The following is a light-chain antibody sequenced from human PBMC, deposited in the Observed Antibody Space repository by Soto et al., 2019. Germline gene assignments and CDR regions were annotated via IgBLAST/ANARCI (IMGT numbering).Light chain of an antibody. Sequence: QINQTPSPPVASDRDRVTITFRASQGVRDDVGWYQQKPGKAPKLLIYSASTLQSGVPSRFSGSGSGTDFTLTISGLQPEDFATYYCLQESNYPLTFGGGTKVDIK. CDR1: QGVRDD. CDR2: SAS. V-gene: IGKV1-6*01. J-gene: IGKJ4*01. CDR3: LQESNYPLT.